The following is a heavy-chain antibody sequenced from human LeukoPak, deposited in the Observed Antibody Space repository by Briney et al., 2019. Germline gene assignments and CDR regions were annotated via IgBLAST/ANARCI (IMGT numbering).Heavy chain of an antibody. D-gene: IGHD6-19*01. CDR1: GFTFSTYS. CDR3: AKDRFEGSAWYGPFEH. V-gene: IGHV3-48*01. CDR2: ISSSSSTI. Sequence: GGSLRLSCEASGFTFSTYSMNWVRQAPGKGLEWVSYISSSSSTIYYADSVKGRFTISRDNSKNTLYLQINSLRTEDTAVYYCAKDRFEGSAWYGPFEHWGQGTLVTVSS. J-gene: IGHJ4*02.